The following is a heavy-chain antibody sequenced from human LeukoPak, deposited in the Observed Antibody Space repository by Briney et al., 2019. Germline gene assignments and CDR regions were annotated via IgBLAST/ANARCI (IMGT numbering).Heavy chain of an antibody. J-gene: IGHJ6*03. CDR3: ARPMRPYYYYMDV. V-gene: IGHV4-39*01. Sequence: SETLSLTCTISGGSISSSSYYWGWIRQPPGKGLEWIGSIYYSGSTYYNPSLKSRVTISVDTSKNQFSLKLSSVTAADTAVYYCARPMRPYYYYMDVWGNGTTVTV. CDR1: GGSISSSSYY. D-gene: IGHD3-22*01. CDR2: IYYSGST.